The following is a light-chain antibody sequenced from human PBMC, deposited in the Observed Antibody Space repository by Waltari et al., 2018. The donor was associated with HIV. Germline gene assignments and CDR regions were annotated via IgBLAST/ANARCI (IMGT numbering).Light chain of an antibody. CDR2: DTS. CDR1: QSLSRH. CDR3: QQRSSCPSLT. J-gene: IGKJ4*01. V-gene: IGKV3-11*01. Sequence: EIVLTQSPAPLPLSLGEGAILSCRGSQSLSRHLASYQQKSGQAPRVLIYDTSIRAPSTPGRCSGSGSATDFTLTITAVQPGDFAIFYCQQRSSCPSLTFGGGTRVETK.